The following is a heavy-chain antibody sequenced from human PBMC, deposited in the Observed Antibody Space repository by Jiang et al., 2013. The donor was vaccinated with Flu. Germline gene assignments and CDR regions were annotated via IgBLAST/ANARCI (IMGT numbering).Heavy chain of an antibody. CDR3: ANSTMSTISGWFDP. V-gene: IGHV1-3*01. J-gene: IGHJ5*02. CDR1: GYTFTSYA. CDR2: INAGNGNT. Sequence: SGYTFTSYAIHWVRQAPGQRLEWMGWINAGNGNTKYSQKFQGRVTITRDTSASTAYMELSSLRSEDTAVYYCANSTMSTISGWFDPWGLGTLVSASS. D-gene: IGHD5/OR15-5a*01.